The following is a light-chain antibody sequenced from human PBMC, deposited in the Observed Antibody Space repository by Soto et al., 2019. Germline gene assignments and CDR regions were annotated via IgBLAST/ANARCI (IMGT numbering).Light chain of an antibody. CDR2: EVS. CDR3: SSYTSSSTLCV. V-gene: IGLV2-14*01. CDR1: SSDVGGYNY. Sequence: QSALTQPASVSGSPGQSITISCTGTSSDVGGYNYVSWYQQHPGKAPKLMIYEVSNRPTGVSNRFSGSKSGNTASLTISGLQDEDEADYYCSSYTSSSTLCVFGTGTKPTVL. J-gene: IGLJ1*01.